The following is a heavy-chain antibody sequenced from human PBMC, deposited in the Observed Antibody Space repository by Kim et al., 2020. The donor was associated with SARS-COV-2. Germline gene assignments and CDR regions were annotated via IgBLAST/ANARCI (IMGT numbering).Heavy chain of an antibody. CDR2: IYYTGTT. Sequence: SETLSLTCTVSGGSINNYYWSWLRQPPGRGLEWIGSIYYTGTTNYNPSLARRLTISIDTSKNQFSLKMTSVTAADTAVYYCARHWGGSGTYLQRHFDFWGQGALVTVSS. CDR3: ARHWGGSGTYLQRHFDF. V-gene: IGHV4-59*08. CDR1: GGSINNYY. D-gene: IGHD3-10*01. J-gene: IGHJ4*02.